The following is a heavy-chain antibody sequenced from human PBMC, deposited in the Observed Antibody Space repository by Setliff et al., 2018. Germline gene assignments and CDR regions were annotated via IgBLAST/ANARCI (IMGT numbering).Heavy chain of an antibody. Sequence: SETLSLTCTVSSGSISSDNYYWGWIRQPPGKGLEWIGTLSYNGNAYYTPSLKSRVTISIDTSKNQFPLKLSSVTAADTAVYYCARHTIAMSTIISYFDYWGQGTLVTVSS. CDR3: ARHTIAMSTIISYFDY. D-gene: IGHD3-10*01. J-gene: IGHJ4*02. CDR2: LSYNGNA. V-gene: IGHV4-39*01. CDR1: SGSISSDNYY.